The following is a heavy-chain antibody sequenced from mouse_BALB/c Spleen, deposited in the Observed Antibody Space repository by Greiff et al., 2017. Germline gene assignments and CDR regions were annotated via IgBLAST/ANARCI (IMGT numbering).Heavy chain of an antibody. CDR1: GFNINDYY. CDR2: IDPENGDT. J-gene: IGHJ3*01. CDR3: TGGDAAWFAY. D-gene: IGHD2-13*01. V-gene: IGHV14-4*02. Sequence: VQLQQPGAELVRPGASVKLSCTVSGFNINDYYMHWVKQRPEQGLEWIGWIDPENGDTEYAPKFQGKATMTADTSSNTAYLQLSSLTSEDTAVYYCTGGDAAWFAYWGQGTLVTVSA.